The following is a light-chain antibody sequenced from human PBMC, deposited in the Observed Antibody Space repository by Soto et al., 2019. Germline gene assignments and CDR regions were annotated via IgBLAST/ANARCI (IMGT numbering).Light chain of an antibody. V-gene: IGKV1-39*01. J-gene: IGKJ5*01. CDR1: QSISSY. Sequence: DIQMTQSPSSLSASVGYIVTITFRASQSISSYLNWYQHRPGKAPSLLIYDASTLRSGVPSRFSGSGSGTEFTLTISSLQADDFATYYCQQSDTYPLTFGQGTRLEIK. CDR3: QQSDTYPLT. CDR2: DAS.